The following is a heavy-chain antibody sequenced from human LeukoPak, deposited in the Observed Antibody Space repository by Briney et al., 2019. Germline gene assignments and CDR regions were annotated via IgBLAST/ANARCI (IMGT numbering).Heavy chain of an antibody. Sequence: PSETLSLTCTVSGGSISSYYWSWIRQPPGKGLEWIGYIYYSGSTNYNPSLKSRLTISVVTSKNKFSLKLSSVTAADTAVYYCARYLSSGYYSSYYFDYWGQGTLVTVSS. D-gene: IGHD3-22*01. CDR1: GGSISSYY. CDR3: ARYLSSGYYSSYYFDY. CDR2: IYYSGST. V-gene: IGHV4-59*08. J-gene: IGHJ4*02.